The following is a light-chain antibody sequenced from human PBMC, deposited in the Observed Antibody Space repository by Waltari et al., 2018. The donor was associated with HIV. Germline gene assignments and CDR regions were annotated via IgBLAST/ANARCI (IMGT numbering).Light chain of an antibody. CDR1: SSNIGSNT. Sequence: QSVLTQPPSASGTPGQRVTISCSGSSSNIGSNTVNWYQQLPGTAPKLLIYSNYHRPAGVPDRFAGSKSGTPASLAIGGRQSEEEADYYCATWDDSLNGRVFGGGSKLTVL. J-gene: IGLJ3*02. CDR2: SNY. V-gene: IGLV1-44*01. CDR3: ATWDDSLNGRV.